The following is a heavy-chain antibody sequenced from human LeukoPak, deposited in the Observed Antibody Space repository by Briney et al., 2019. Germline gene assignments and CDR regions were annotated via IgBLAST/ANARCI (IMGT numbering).Heavy chain of an antibody. CDR1: GGSISSYY. J-gene: IGHJ6*03. CDR2: IYTSGST. D-gene: IGHD3-3*01. Sequence: PSETLSLTCTVSGGSISSYYWSWIRQPAGKGLEWIGRIYTSGSTNYNPSLKSRVTMSVDTSKNQFSLKLSSVTAADTAVYYCARDAVYDFWSGYYYYYYYMDVWGKETTVTVSS. V-gene: IGHV4-4*07. CDR3: ARDAVYDFWSGYYYYYYYMDV.